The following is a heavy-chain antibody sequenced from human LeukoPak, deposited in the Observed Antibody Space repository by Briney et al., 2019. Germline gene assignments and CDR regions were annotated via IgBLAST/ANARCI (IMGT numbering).Heavy chain of an antibody. D-gene: IGHD1-26*01. J-gene: IGHJ4*02. CDR1: GFTFSSYA. V-gene: IGHV3-30-3*02. Sequence: PGRSLRLSCAASGFTFSSYAMHWVRQAPGKGLEWVAVISYDGSNKYYADSVKGRFTISRDNSKNTLYLQMNSLRAEDTAVYYCAKPRIVGATQYFDYWGQGTLVTVSS. CDR2: ISYDGSNK. CDR3: AKPRIVGATQYFDY.